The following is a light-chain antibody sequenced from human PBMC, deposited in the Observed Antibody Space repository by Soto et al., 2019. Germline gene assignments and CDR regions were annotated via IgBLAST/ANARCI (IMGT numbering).Light chain of an antibody. CDR3: QSYDSSLSGYV. Sequence: QSVLTQPPSVSGAPGQRVTISCTGSSSNIGAAYGVHWYQQLPGTAPKLLIYGDSNRPSGVPDRFSGSKSGTSASLAITGLQAEDEADYYCQSYDSSLSGYVFGTGTKLTVL. CDR1: SSNIGAAYG. CDR2: GDS. V-gene: IGLV1-40*01. J-gene: IGLJ1*01.